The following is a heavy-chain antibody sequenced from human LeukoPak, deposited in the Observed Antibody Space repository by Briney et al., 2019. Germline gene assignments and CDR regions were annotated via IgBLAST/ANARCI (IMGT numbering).Heavy chain of an antibody. J-gene: IGHJ6*02. D-gene: IGHD6-13*01. Sequence: SETLSLTCTVSGGSIGSYYWSWIRQPPGKGLEWIGYIYYSGSTNYNPSLKSRVTISVDTSKNQFSLKLSSVTAADTAVYYCARDRIAAAGPGPRYYYYYGMDVWGQGTTVTVPS. CDR3: ARDRIAAAGPGPRYYYYYGMDV. CDR1: GGSIGSYY. V-gene: IGHV4-59*01. CDR2: IYYSGST.